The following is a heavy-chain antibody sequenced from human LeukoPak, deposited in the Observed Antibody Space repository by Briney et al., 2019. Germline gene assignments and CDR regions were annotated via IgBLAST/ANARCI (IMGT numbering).Heavy chain of an antibody. CDR2: IYPDDSET. J-gene: IGHJ3*01. V-gene: IGHV5-51*01. Sequence: GESLKISCKASGYSFSDYWIGWVRHMPGKGLEWMTIIYPDDSETRYSPSLQGQLTISADKSINTAYLQWSSLKASDTGMYYCARQRGYRMTKDGFDVWGQGTMVTVSS. CDR3: ARQRGYRMTKDGFDV. D-gene: IGHD2-2*03. CDR1: GYSFSDYW.